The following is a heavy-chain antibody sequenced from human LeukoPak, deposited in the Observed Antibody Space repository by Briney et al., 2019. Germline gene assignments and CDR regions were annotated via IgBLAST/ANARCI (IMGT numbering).Heavy chain of an antibody. CDR2: ISYDGSNK. V-gene: IGHV3-30*03. CDR3: ARVQPSHDYGDYGPDY. Sequence: PGGSLRLSCAASGFTFSSYSINWVRQAPGKGLEWVAVISYDGSNKYYADSVKGRFTISRDNSKNTLYLQMNSLRAEDTAVYYCARVQPSHDYGDYGPDYWGQGTLVTVSS. J-gene: IGHJ4*02. CDR1: GFTFSSYS. D-gene: IGHD4-17*01.